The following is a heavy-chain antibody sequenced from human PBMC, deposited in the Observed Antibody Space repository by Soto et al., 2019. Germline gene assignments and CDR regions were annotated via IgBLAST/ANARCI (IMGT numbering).Heavy chain of an antibody. CDR3: VREAPCSNGVCQFDY. J-gene: IGHJ4*02. D-gene: IGHD2-8*01. Sequence: HPGGSLRLSCSASGFTFSPYEMSWVRQAPGKGLEWISYISSSGSTIHYADSVKGRFSISRDNAKKSLFLQMNSLRAEDTAVYYCVREAPCSNGVCQFDYWGRGTLVPVSS. CDR2: ISSSGSTI. CDR1: GFTFSPYE. V-gene: IGHV3-48*03.